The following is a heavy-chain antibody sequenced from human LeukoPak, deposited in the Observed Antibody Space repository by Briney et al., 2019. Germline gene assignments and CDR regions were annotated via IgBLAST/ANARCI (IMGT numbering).Heavy chain of an antibody. D-gene: IGHD5-12*01. CDR3: AKDGAYSGYGIDY. Sequence: GGSLRLSCAASGFTFSSYAMSWVRQAPGKGLEWVSAISGSGGTTYYADSVKGRFTVSRDNSKNTLYLQMNSLRVEDTAVYYCAKDGAYSGYGIDYWGQGTLVTVSS. V-gene: IGHV3-23*01. CDR1: GFTFSSYA. J-gene: IGHJ4*02. CDR2: ISGSGGTT.